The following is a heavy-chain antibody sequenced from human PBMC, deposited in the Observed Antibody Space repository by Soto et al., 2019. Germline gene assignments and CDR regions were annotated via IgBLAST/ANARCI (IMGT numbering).Heavy chain of an antibody. Sequence: QVHLVQSGAEVKKPGASVKVSCQGSGYAFTTYGITWVRQDPGQGLEGMGWISAHNGNTNYAQKLQGRVTVTRDTSTSTAYMELSSLRYDDTAVYYCARGRYGDYWGQGALVTVSS. CDR3: ARGRYGDY. CDR2: ISAHNGNT. V-gene: IGHV1-18*01. CDR1: GYAFTTYG. J-gene: IGHJ4*02. D-gene: IGHD1-1*01.